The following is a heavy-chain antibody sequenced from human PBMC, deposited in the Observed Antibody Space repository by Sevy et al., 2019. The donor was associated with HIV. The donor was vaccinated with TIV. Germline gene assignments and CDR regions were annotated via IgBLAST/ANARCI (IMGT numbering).Heavy chain of an antibody. CDR2: ISSSSSYI. D-gene: IGHD3-22*01. CDR3: ARVVSSGYYDGNFDY. J-gene: IGHJ4*02. Sequence: GGSLRLSCAASGFTFSSYSMNWVRQAPWKGLEWVSSISSSSSYIYYADSVKGRFTISRDNAKNSLYLQMNSLRAEDTAVYYCARVVSSGYYDGNFDYWGQGTLVTVSS. CDR1: GFTFSSYS. V-gene: IGHV3-21*01.